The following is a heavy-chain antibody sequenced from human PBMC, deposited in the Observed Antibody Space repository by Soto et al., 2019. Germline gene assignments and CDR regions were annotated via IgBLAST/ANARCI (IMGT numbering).Heavy chain of an antibody. V-gene: IGHV4-59*08. J-gene: IGHJ4*02. D-gene: IGHD3-3*01. CDR1: GDSISSYY. CDR3: ARRRIGDY. Sequence: QVQLQESGPGLVKPSETLSLTCTVSGDSISSYYWSWIRQPPGKGLEWIGYIYYSGSTNYNPSLTSRVAISVDTSKNHFSLKLSSVTAADTDIYYCARRRIGDYWGQGTLVTVSS. CDR2: IYYSGST.